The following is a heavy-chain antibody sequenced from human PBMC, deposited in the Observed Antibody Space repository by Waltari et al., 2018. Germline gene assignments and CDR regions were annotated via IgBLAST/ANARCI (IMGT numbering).Heavy chain of an antibody. D-gene: IGHD5-12*01. CDR1: GGSISSYY. J-gene: IGHJ4*02. V-gene: IGHV4-59*01. CDR2: IYYSGST. CDR3: ARNSGYVPLPDY. Sequence: QVQLQESGPGLVKPSETLSLTCTVSGGSISSYYWSWLRQPPGKGLEWIGYIYYSGSTNYNPSLKSRVTISVDTSKNQFSLKLSSVTAADTAVYYCARNSGYVPLPDYWGQGTLVTVSS.